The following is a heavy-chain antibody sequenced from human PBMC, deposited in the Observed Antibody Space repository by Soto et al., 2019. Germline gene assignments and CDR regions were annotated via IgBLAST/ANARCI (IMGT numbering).Heavy chain of an antibody. Sequence: QVQLQESGPGLLKPSETLSLTCNVSGSPISGYYWSWIRQSAGKGLEWIGRVYATGTTNDKPSLKSRVTMSVDTSKRQFSLKLTSVTAADTAIYYCVRDGSKNLRDWFYPWGRGISVTVSS. J-gene: IGHJ5*02. CDR1: GSPISGYY. D-gene: IGHD2-2*03. V-gene: IGHV4-4*07. CDR3: VRDGSKNLRDWFYP. CDR2: VYATGTT.